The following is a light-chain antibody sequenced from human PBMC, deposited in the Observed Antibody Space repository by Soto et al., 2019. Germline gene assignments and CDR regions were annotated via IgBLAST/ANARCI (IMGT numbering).Light chain of an antibody. J-gene: IGKJ1*01. CDR3: QQYDDSMT. CDR1: QSISSNY. CDR2: GAS. Sequence: EIVLMQSPGTLSLSPGERATLSCRASQSISSNYLAWYQQKPGQAPRLLIYGASTRATGIPDRFSGSGSGTDFTLTISRLEPEDFAVYHCQQYDDSMTLGQGTKVDI. V-gene: IGKV3-20*01.